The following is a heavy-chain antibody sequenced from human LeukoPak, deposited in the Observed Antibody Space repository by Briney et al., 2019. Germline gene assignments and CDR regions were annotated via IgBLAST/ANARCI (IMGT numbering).Heavy chain of an antibody. Sequence: GGSLRLSCAACGFTFDDYAMHWVRQAPGKGLEWVSLISGDGGSTYYADSVKGRFTISRDNSKNSLYLQMNSLRTEDTALYYCAKAVYDFWSGYYTDYWGQGTLVTVSS. CDR3: AKAVYDFWSGYYTDY. CDR1: GFTFDDYA. V-gene: IGHV3-43*02. CDR2: ISGDGGST. D-gene: IGHD3-3*01. J-gene: IGHJ4*02.